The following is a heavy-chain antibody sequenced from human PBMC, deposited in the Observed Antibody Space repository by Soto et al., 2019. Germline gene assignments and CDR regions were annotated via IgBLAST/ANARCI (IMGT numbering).Heavy chain of an antibody. J-gene: IGHJ6*02. CDR3: AREMGGTVTSYYYGMDV. Sequence: QVQLVESGGGVVQPGRSLRLSCAASGFTFSSYGMHWVRQAPGKGLEWVAVIWYDGSNKYYADSVKGRFTISRDNSKNTLYLQMNRLRAEDTAVYYGAREMGGTVTSYYYGMDVWGQGTTVTVSS. V-gene: IGHV3-33*01. CDR1: GFTFSSYG. D-gene: IGHD4-17*01. CDR2: IWYDGSNK.